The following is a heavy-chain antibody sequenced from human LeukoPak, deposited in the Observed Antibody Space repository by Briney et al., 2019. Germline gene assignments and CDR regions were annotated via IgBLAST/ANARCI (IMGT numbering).Heavy chain of an antibody. J-gene: IGHJ4*02. CDR2: ISYDGSNK. CDR1: GLTFRSYG. D-gene: IGHD6-13*01. Sequence: GGSLRLSCAASGLTFRSYGMHWVRQAPGKGLEWVAVISYDGSNKYYADSVKGRFTISRDNSKNTLYLQMNSLRAEDTAVYYCAKQIQIAAAGLRPAPFFDYWGQGTLVTVSS. CDR3: AKQIQIAAAGLRPAPFFDY. V-gene: IGHV3-30*18.